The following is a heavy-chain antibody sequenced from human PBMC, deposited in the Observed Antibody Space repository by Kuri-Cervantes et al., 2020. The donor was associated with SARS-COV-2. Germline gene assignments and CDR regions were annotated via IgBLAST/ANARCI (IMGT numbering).Heavy chain of an antibody. CDR3: ARGFRAGPGEYFDL. V-gene: IGHV3-33*01. J-gene: IGHJ2*01. CDR1: GFTFISYG. CDR2: IWYDGSNK. D-gene: IGHD3-10*01. Sequence: GGSLRLSCAASGFTFISYGMHWVRQAPGKGLEWVAVIWYDGSNKYYADSVKGRFTIARDNSKNTLYLQMNSLRAEDTAVYYCARGFRAGPGEYFDLWGRGTLVTVSS.